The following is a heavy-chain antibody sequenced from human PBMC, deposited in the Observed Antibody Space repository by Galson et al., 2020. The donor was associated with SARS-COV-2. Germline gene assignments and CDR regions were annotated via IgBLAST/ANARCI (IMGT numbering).Heavy chain of an antibody. CDR2: ISYDGSNK. CDR3: AKGIFPGTYFDY. CDR1: GFTFSSYG. J-gene: IGHJ4*02. Sequence: GGSLRLSCAASGFTFSSYGMHWVRQAPGKGLEWVAVISYDGSNKYYADSVKGRFTISRDNSKNTLYLQMNSLRAEDTAVYYCAKGIFPGTYFDYWGQGTLVTVSS. V-gene: IGHV3-30*18. D-gene: IGHD3-10*01.